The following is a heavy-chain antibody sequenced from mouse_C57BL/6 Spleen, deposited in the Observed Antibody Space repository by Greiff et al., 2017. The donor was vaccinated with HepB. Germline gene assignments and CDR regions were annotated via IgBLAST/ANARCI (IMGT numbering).Heavy chain of an antibody. V-gene: IGHV1-55*01. Sequence: QVQLQQPGAELVKPGASVKMSCKASGYTFTSYWITWVKQRPGQGLEWIGDIYPGSGSTNYNEKFKSKATLTVDTSSSTAYMQLSSLTSEDSAVYYRARKRTGSYYFDYWGQGTTLTVSS. CDR2: IYPGSGST. CDR3: ARKRTGSYYFDY. CDR1: GYTFTSYW. J-gene: IGHJ2*01. D-gene: IGHD4-1*01.